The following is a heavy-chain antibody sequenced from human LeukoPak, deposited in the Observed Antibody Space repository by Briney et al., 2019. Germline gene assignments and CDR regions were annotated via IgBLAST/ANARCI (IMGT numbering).Heavy chain of an antibody. J-gene: IGHJ6*03. CDR2: INPIFGTA. V-gene: IGHV1-69*13. Sequence: GASVKVSCKGSVGTFSSDAISWVRQAPGQGREWRGGINPIFGTANYAQKFKGRVKINANESTSTAYMELSSLRSEDTAVYYCATRYGYLYYYYYYMDVWGKGTTVTVSS. CDR3: ATRYGYLYYYYYYMDV. D-gene: IGHD5-18*01. CDR1: VGTFSSDA.